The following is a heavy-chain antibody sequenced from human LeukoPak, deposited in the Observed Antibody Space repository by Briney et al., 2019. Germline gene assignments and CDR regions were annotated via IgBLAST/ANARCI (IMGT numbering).Heavy chain of an antibody. V-gene: IGHV4-4*07. CDR1: GGSISSYY. D-gene: IGHD6-13*01. CDR2: IYTTGST. J-gene: IGHJ4*02. CDR3: ARQIASARTAGFDF. Sequence: SETLSLTCTVSGGSISSYYWSWIRQPAGKGLEWIGRIYTTGSTNYNPSLKSRVTMSVDTSKNQFSLGLRSVTAADTAVYYCARQIASARTAGFDFWGQGALVTVSS.